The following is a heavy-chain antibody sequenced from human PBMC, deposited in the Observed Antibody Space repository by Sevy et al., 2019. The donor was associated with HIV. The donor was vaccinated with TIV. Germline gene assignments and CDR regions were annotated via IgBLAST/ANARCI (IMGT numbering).Heavy chain of an antibody. CDR3: AKEWTQLSDWYGELDY. Sequence: GGSLRLSCAASGFTFSNYAMSWVRQAPGKVLEWVSSIRISGGNTYYADSVKGRFTISRDNSKNTLYLQMNSLRAEDTAVYYCAKEWTQLSDWYGELDYWGQGSLVTAPQ. J-gene: IGHJ4*02. V-gene: IGHV3-23*01. D-gene: IGHD6-19*01. CDR2: IRISGGNT. CDR1: GFTFSNYA.